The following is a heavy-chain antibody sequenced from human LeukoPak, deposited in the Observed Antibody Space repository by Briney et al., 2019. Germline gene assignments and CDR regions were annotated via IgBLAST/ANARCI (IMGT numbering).Heavy chain of an antibody. J-gene: IGHJ3*02. CDR1: GYTFTSYG. CDR3: AREFWEPMAFDI. D-gene: IGHD3-3*01. V-gene: IGHV1-18*01. Sequence: GASVKVSCKASGYTFTSYGISWVRKAPGQGLEWMGWISVKNGNTNYAQKFQGRVTMTTDTSTATAYMELRSLRSDDTAVYFCAREFWEPMAFDIWGQRTMVTVSS. CDR2: ISVKNGNT.